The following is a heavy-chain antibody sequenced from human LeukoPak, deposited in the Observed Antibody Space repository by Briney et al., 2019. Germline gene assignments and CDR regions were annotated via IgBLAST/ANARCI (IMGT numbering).Heavy chain of an antibody. CDR3: ARSGDYYDSSGSFDY. CDR2: IYYSGST. Sequence: SETLSLTCAVSGGSISSGGYSWSWIRQPPGKGLEWIGYIYYSGSTYYNPSLKSRVTISVDTSKNQFSLKLSSVTAADTAAYYCARSGDYYDSSGSFDYWGQGTLVTVSS. V-gene: IGHV4-30-4*07. CDR1: GGSISSGGYS. D-gene: IGHD3-22*01. J-gene: IGHJ4*02.